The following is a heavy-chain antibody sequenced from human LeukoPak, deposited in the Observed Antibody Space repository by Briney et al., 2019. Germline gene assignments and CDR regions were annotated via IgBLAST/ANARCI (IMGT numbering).Heavy chain of an antibody. CDR2: IYPGDSDT. J-gene: IGHJ4*02. CDR1: GYSFTTYW. CDR3: ARTSYGDDERVDY. Sequence: GESLKISCKGFGYSFTTYWIGWVRQMPGKGLEWMGIIYPGDSDTRYSPSFQGQVTISADKSISTAYLQWSSLKASDTAMYYCARTSYGDDERVDYWGQGTLVTVSS. D-gene: IGHD4-17*01. V-gene: IGHV5-51*01.